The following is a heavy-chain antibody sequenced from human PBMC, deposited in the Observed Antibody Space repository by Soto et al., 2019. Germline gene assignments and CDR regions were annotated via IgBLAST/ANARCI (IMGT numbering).Heavy chain of an antibody. CDR3: GRQGGGELALLAYHYESMDV. J-gene: IGHJ6*02. CDR2: MHYSGGA. CDR1: GGSVSSGSYF. Sequence: SETLSLPCTVSGGSVSSGSYFWSWIRQPPGKGLEWIGYMHYSGGAKHNPSLKSRVTISIDTSENLFSLKLSSVTAADTAVYYCGRQGGGELALLAYHYESMDVGGQGTMETISS. D-gene: IGHD3-3*02. V-gene: IGHV4-61*01.